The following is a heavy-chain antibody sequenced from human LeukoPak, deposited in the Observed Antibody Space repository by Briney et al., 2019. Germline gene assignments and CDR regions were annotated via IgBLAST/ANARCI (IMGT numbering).Heavy chain of an antibody. CDR2: IYPDDSDT. V-gene: IGHV5-51*01. CDR1: GYSFTSYW. J-gene: IGHJ4*02. Sequence: PGESLKISWKGSGYSFTSYWIAWVRQMPGKGLEWMGSIYPDDSDTRYSPSFQGQVTITADKSISTAYLQWSSLKASDNAMYYCARQRRSSGWPNDYWGQGTLVTVSS. D-gene: IGHD6-19*01. CDR3: ARQRRSSGWPNDY.